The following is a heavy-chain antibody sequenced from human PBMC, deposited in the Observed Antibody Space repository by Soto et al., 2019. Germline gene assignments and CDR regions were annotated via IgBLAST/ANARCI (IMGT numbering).Heavy chain of an antibody. CDR2: ISGSGSDT. CDR3: ASNSATHDY. J-gene: IGHJ4*02. Sequence: PGGSLRLSCAASGFTFSSFGMSWVRQAPGKGLEWVSGISGSGSDTYYADSVKGRFTISRDNSKNTLYLQMSSLRGDDTAVYYCASNSATHDYWGQGTLVTAPQ. CDR1: GFTFSSFG. V-gene: IGHV3-23*01.